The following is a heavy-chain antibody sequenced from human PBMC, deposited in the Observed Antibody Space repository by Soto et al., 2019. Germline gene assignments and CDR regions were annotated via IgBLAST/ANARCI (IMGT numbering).Heavy chain of an antibody. CDR3: AKGQVVAATRGAPFDY. D-gene: IGHD2-15*01. CDR1: GFTFSSYG. J-gene: IGHJ4*02. Sequence: PGGSLRLSCAASGFTFSSYGMHWVRQAPGKGLEWVAVISYDGSNKYYADSVKGRFTISRDNSKNTLYLQMNSLRAEDTAVYYCAKGQVVAATRGAPFDYWGQGTLVTVSS. V-gene: IGHV3-30*18. CDR2: ISYDGSNK.